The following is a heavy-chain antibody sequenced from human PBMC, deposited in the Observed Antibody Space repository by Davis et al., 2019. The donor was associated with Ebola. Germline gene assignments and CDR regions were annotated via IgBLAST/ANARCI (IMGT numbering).Heavy chain of an antibody. V-gene: IGHV3-33*08. Sequence: PGGSLRLSCAASGFTFSSYGMHWVRQAPGKGLEWVAVIWYDGSNKYYADSVKGRFTISRDNSKNTLYLQMNSLRAEDTAVYYCARAWGDFSAFDIWGQGTMVTVSS. CDR2: IWYDGSNK. J-gene: IGHJ3*02. D-gene: IGHD2-21*02. CDR3: ARAWGDFSAFDI. CDR1: GFTFSSYG.